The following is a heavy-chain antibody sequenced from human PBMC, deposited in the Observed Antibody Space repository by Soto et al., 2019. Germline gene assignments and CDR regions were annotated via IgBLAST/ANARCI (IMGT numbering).Heavy chain of an antibody. V-gene: IGHV3-48*02. CDR3: ARDGIVVVPAAIVSYYYYGMDV. CDR2: ISSSSSTI. Sequence: GGSLRLSCAASGFTFSSYSMNWVRQAPGKGLEWVSYISSSSSTIYYADSVKGRFTISRDNAKNSLYLQMNSLRDEDTAVYYCARDGIVVVPAAIVSYYYYGMDVWGQGTTVTVSS. J-gene: IGHJ6*02. D-gene: IGHD2-2*02. CDR1: GFTFSSYS.